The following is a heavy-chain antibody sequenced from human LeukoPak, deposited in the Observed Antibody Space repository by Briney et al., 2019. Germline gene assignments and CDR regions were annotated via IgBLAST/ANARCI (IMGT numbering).Heavy chain of an antibody. V-gene: IGHV4-38-2*02. CDR2: LSHSGKT. CDR1: VSSLISGYC. CDR3: VRVGGLHTFDS. J-gene: IGHJ4*02. D-gene: IGHD2-15*01. Sequence: PLETLSLTCSVSVSSLISGYCWGWIRQSPGKGLEWIGSLSHSGKTSCNPSLESRVTLSVDTSKSQFSLNVSSVTAADTAVYYCVRVGGLHTFDSWGQGTLVTVSS.